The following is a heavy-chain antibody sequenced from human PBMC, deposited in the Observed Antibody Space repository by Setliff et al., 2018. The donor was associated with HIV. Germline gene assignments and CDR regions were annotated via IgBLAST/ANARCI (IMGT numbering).Heavy chain of an antibody. J-gene: IGHJ5*02. Sequence: PSETLSLTCTVSSDSISSSYWTWIRQPPGQGLEWIGYVHHSGSTKYNASLRSRVTMSVDTSKNLFSLTLRSVTAADTAVYYCASAGPYCGDDCPYNWLTPWGQGTPVTVSS. CDR1: SDSISSSY. CDR2: VHHSGST. D-gene: IGHD2-21*02. V-gene: IGHV4-59*01. CDR3: ASAGPYCGDDCPYNWLTP.